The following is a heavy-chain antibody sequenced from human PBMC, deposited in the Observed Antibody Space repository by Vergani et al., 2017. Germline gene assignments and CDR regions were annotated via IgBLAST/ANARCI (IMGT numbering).Heavy chain of an antibody. CDR3: ARIRRRGRSGYDIFDF. D-gene: IGHD5-12*01. Sequence: EVQLVQSGAEVKNPGESLKISCKGSGYSFTSYWIGWVRQMPGKGLEWMGIIYPGDSDTRYSPSFQGQVTISADKSISTAYLQWSSLKASDTAMYYCARIRRRGRSGYDIFDFWGQGILVTVAS. CDR2: IYPGDSDT. CDR1: GYSFTSYW. V-gene: IGHV5-51*01. J-gene: IGHJ4*02.